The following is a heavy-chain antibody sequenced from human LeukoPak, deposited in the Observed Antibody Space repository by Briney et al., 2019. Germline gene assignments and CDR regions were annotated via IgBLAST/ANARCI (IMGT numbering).Heavy chain of an antibody. CDR1: GFTFTKCA. D-gene: IGHD6-19*01. V-gene: IGHV3-23*01. CDR2: ITATGDTA. Sequence: PGGSLRLSCVASGFTFTKCAMSWIRQAPGKGLEWVAIITATGDTAYYADSVKGRFTISRVNSRNTVYMQMDSLRAEDTAIYYCAGDRNSDWYSPLDYWGQGSQVTVSP. CDR3: AGDRNSDWYSPLDY. J-gene: IGHJ4*02.